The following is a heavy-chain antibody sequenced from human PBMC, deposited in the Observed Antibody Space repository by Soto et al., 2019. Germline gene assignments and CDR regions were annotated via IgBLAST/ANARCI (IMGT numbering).Heavy chain of an antibody. D-gene: IGHD3-22*01. CDR3: VHSSGYYSFDY. CDR2: INAGNGNT. V-gene: IGHV1-3*01. J-gene: IGHJ4*02. Sequence: ASVKASCKASGYTFTSYAMHWVRQAPGQRLEWMGWINAGNGNTKYSQKFQGRVTITRDTSASTAYMELSSLRSEDTAVYYCVHSSGYYSFDYWGQGTLVTVSS. CDR1: GYTFTSYA.